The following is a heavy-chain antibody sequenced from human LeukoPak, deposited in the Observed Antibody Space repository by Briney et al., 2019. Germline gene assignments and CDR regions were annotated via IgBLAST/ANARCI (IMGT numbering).Heavy chain of an antibody. V-gene: IGHV4-59*01. CDR2: IYYSGST. Sequence: SETLSLTCTVSGGSISSYYWSWIRQPPGKGLEWIGYIYYSGSTNYNPSLKSRVTISVDTSKNQFSLKLSSVTAADTAVYYCARADYGDYSHWGQGTLVTVSS. CDR3: ARADYGDYSH. CDR1: GGSISSYY. D-gene: IGHD4-17*01. J-gene: IGHJ1*01.